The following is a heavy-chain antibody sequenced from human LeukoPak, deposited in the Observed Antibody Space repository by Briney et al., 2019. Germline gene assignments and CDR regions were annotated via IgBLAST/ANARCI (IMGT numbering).Heavy chain of an antibody. V-gene: IGHV3-15*01. J-gene: IGHJ5*02. CDR3: ARDFGVQYSSSFWFDP. CDR1: GFTFSNAW. CDR2: IKSKTDGGTT. D-gene: IGHD6-13*01. Sequence: GGSLRLSCAASGFTFSNAWMSWDRQAPGKGLEWVGRIKSKTDGGTTDYAAPVKGRFTISRDNSKNTPYLQMNSLRAEDTAVYYCARDFGVQYSSSFWFDPWGQGTLVTVSS.